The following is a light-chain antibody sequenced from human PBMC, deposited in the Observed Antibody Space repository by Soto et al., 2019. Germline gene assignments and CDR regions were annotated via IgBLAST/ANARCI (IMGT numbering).Light chain of an antibody. CDR2: EVV. Sequence: QSVLTQPPSASGSPGQSVTISCTGTKNDIGVYDFVSWYQQRPGKAPRLIIYEVVQRPSGVPDRFSGSKSGNTATLTVSWLQAEDEADYFCFSKVSGFVYGFGAGTKVPVL. CDR3: FSKVSGFVYG. V-gene: IGLV2-8*01. CDR1: KNDIGVYDF. J-gene: IGLJ1*01.